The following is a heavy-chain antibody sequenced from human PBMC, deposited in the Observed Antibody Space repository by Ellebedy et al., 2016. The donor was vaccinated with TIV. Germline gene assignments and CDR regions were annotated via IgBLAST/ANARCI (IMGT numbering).Heavy chain of an antibody. Sequence: GESLKISCAASGFTFTKYALSWVRQASGKGLQWVSTISSGYGRTHYADSVKGRFTMSRDNAKNSVYLQMNSLRAEDTAVYYCARGACMLLSCRSGYGMDVWGQGTTVTVSS. D-gene: IGHD2-8*01. J-gene: IGHJ6*02. CDR3: ARGACMLLSCRSGYGMDV. CDR1: GFTFTKYA. V-gene: IGHV3-23*01. CDR2: ISSGYGRT.